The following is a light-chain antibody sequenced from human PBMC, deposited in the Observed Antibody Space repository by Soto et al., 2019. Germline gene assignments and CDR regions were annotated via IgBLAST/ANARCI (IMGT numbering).Light chain of an antibody. CDR1: SSNIGSNY. CDR3: AAWDDSLSGVL. Sequence: QSVLTQPPSASGAPGQRVTISCSGSSSNIGSNYVYWYQQLPGTAPKLLIYRNNQRRSGVPDRFSGSKSGTSVSLAISGLRSEDEANYYCAAWDDSLSGVLFGGGTKRTVL. V-gene: IGLV1-47*01. J-gene: IGLJ2*01. CDR2: RNN.